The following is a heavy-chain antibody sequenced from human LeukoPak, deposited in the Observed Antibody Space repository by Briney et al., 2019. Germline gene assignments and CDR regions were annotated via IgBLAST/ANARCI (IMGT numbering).Heavy chain of an antibody. CDR3: ARVAVANRANPPYCSGGSCTNWFDP. CDR2: INHSEST. D-gene: IGHD2-15*01. V-gene: IGHV4-39*07. Sequence: SETLSLTCTVSCGSISSSSYYWGWIRQPPGRGLEWIGEINHSESTTYNPTLKSRVTISVDTSKNRFSLKLSSVTAADTAVYYCARVAVANRANPPYCSGGSCTNWFDPWGQGTLVTVSS. J-gene: IGHJ5*02. CDR1: CGSISSSSYY.